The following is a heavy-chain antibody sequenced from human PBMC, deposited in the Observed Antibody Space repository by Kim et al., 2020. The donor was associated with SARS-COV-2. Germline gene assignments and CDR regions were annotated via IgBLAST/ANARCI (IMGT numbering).Heavy chain of an antibody. Sequence: GGSLRLSCAASGFTFSNYAMHWVRQAPGKGLDWVAIISYDGSNIYYADSVKGRFTISRDNSKNTLYLQMNSLRAEDTAVYYCARDYYGSGSYYSEGYLD. V-gene: IGHV3-30*04. D-gene: IGHD3-10*01. CDR3: ARDYYGSGSYYSEGYLD. CDR2: ISYDGSNI. J-gene: IGHJ4*01. CDR1: GFTFSNYA.